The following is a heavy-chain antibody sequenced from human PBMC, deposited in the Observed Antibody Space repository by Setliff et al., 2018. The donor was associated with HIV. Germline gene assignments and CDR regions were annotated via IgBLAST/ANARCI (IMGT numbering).Heavy chain of an antibody. CDR3: ARVSNNWNYGPIDY. CDR1: GFTFTSYG. CDR2: MSYDESDE. Sequence: GGSLRLSCAASGFTFTSYGMHWVRQAPGKGLEWVAGMSYDESDENYADSVKGRFTISRDNSKNTLYLQMNSLRAEDTAVYYCARVSNNWNYGPIDYWGQGTLVTVSS. V-gene: IGHV3-30*03. J-gene: IGHJ4*02. D-gene: IGHD1-7*01.